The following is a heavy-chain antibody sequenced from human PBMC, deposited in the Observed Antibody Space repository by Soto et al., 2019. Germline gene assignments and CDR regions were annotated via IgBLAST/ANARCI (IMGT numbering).Heavy chain of an antibody. CDR3: ARVSGSYYYGMAV. CDR2: IYDSGST. V-gene: IGHV4-4*02. CDR1: GGSISSSNW. D-gene: IGHD1-26*01. J-gene: IGHJ6*02. Sequence: QVQLQESGPGLVKPSGTLSLTCAVSGGSISSSNWWSWVRQPPGNGLEWIGGIYDSGSTNYNPSLKTRVTRSVDKSKNQFDLKLASVTAADTAVYYCARVSGSYYYGMAVWGQGTTVAVS.